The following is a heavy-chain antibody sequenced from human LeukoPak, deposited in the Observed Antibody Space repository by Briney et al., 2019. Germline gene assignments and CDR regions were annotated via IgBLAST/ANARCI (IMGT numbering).Heavy chain of an antibody. CDR1: GFTFGDYG. V-gene: IGHV3-20*04. D-gene: IGHD2-15*01. CDR2: IKWNGGST. Sequence: PGGSLRLSCAASGFTFGDYGMSWARQAPGTGLEWVSGIKWNGGSTGYADSVKGRFTISRDNAKNSLYLQMNSLRAEDTALYYCASGYNSVGGYYFDYWGQGILVTVSS. CDR3: ASGYNSVGGYYFDY. J-gene: IGHJ4*02.